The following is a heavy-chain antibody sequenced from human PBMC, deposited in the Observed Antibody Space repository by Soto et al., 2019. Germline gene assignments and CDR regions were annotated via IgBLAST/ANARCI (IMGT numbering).Heavy chain of an antibody. D-gene: IGHD3-16*01. CDR3: ATYTAGGGGRGY. V-gene: IGHV4-59*08. Sequence: QVQLQESGPGLVKPSETLSLTCTVSGASISRDHWNWIRQPPGKGLEWIGEYSGTSNYNPSLRSRVTISVDTSNNQVSLKLSSVTAADPAVYYCATYTAGGGGRGYWGQGTLVTVSS. CDR2: YSGTS. CDR1: GASISRDH. J-gene: IGHJ4*02.